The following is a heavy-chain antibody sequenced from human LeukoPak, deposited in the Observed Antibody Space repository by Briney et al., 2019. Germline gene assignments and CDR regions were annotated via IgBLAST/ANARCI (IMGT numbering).Heavy chain of an antibody. CDR3: ARDGSSWELDMMLGDPYYYYYYMDV. J-gene: IGHJ6*03. D-gene: IGHD1-26*01. V-gene: IGHV3-7*03. CDR2: INQDGSEK. CDR1: GFTFSRYW. Sequence: PGGSLRLSCAASGFTFSRYWMSWVRQAPGKGLEWVANINQDGSEKYYVDSVKGRFTISRDSAKKSLYLQMNSLRAEDTAVYYCARDGSSWELDMMLGDPYYYYYYMDVWGKGTTVTVSS.